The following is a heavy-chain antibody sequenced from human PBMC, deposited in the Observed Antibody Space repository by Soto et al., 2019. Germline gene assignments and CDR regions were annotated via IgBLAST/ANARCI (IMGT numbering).Heavy chain of an antibody. CDR3: ARSIVVVTALDY. CDR2: INAGNGNT. V-gene: IGHV1-3*01. CDR1: GYAFTSYA. D-gene: IGHD2-21*02. Sequence: ASVKVSCKASGYAFTSYAMHCVRQAPGQRLEWMGWINAGNGNTKYSQKFQGRVTITRDTSASTAYMELSSLRSEDTAVYYCARSIVVVTALDYWGQGTLVTVSS. J-gene: IGHJ4*02.